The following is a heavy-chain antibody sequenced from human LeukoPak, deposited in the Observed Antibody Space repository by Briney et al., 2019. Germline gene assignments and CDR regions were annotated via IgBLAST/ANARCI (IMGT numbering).Heavy chain of an antibody. CDR1: GYTFSSFG. V-gene: IGHV3-23*01. CDR3: AKDYVFRSTTCPDFFDY. CDR2: ISVSGEAT. J-gene: IGHJ4*02. D-gene: IGHD2-2*01. Sequence: GGSLRLSCAASGYTFSSFGMTWVRQAPGPGMEWVSGISVSGEATYYADSVKDRFTISRDNSKNTLDLQKNSLRAEDAALYYCAKDYVFRSTTCPDFFDYWGQGTLVTVSS.